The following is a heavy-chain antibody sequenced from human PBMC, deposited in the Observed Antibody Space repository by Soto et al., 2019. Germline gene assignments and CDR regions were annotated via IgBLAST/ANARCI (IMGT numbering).Heavy chain of an antibody. D-gene: IGHD4-17*01. CDR3: ARDLEDYGDLDYYYYYMDV. J-gene: IGHJ6*03. CDR2: IIPILGIA. Sequence: ASVKVSCKASGGTFSSYTISWVRQAPGQGLEWMGRIIPILGIANYAQKFQGRVTITADKSTSTAYMELSSLRSEDTAVYYCARDLEDYGDLDYYYYYMDVWGKGTTVTVSS. V-gene: IGHV1-69*04. CDR1: GGTFSSYT.